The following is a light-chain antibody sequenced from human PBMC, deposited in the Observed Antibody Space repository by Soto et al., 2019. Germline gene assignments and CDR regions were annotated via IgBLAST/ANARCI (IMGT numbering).Light chain of an antibody. CDR2: NIN. Sequence: QSVLTQPPPFSAPPGQKSTSPSFETSSNIGGNSVSWYQHPPGTAQKIIILNINKRPSGIPDRFSGSKSGTSATLGITGFQTGDEADYYCGSWDSSLSAYVFGTGTKVTVL. CDR3: GSWDSSLSAYV. CDR1: SSNIGGNS. V-gene: IGLV1-51*01. J-gene: IGLJ1*01.